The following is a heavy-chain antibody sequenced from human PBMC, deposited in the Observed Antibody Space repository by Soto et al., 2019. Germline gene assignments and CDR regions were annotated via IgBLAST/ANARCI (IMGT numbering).Heavy chain of an antibody. V-gene: IGHV4-4*02. CDR3: PTKPAGLNFGSQS. D-gene: IGHD3-10*01. CDR2: IYHSGST. CDR1: GASVSSGGW. J-gene: IGHJ4*02. Sequence: QVQLQESGPGLVEPSGTLSLTCTVSGASVSSGGWWTWLRQPPGKGLEWIGEIYHSGSTNYNPSLKSRVSMSLDNSTTQFSLRLNSVTAPDTTLYYWPTKPAGLNFGSQSWGQGNLVTVSS.